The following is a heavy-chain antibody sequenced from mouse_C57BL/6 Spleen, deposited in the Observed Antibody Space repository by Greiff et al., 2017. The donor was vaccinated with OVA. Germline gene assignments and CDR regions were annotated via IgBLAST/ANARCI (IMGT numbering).Heavy chain of an antibody. CDR1: GYTFTSYW. CDR3: ARWGYYDAY. Sequence: QVQLKQPGAELVRPGSSVKLSCKASGYTFTSYWMHWVKQRPIQGLEWIGNIDPSDSETHYNQKFKDKATLTVDKSSSTAYMQLSSLTSEDSAVYYCARWGYYDAYWGQGTLVTVSA. J-gene: IGHJ3*01. V-gene: IGHV1-52*01. CDR2: IDPSDSET. D-gene: IGHD2-3*01.